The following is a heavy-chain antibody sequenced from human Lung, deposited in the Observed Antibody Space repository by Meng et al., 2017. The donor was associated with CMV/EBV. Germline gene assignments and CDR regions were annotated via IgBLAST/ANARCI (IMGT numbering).Heavy chain of an antibody. V-gene: IGHV1-46*01. CDR2: INPTGGGT. Sequence: ASVKVSCKASGYTFTSSYMNWVRQAPGQGLDWMGIINPTGGGTSYGQKFQGRVTMTRDTATSTGYMELSRLITEDTAVYSVSRDHPPQSSSPPGVNVFDPWCQGTXVTVYS. D-gene: IGHD6-13*01. CDR3: SRDHPPQSSSPPGVNVFDP. J-gene: IGHJ5*02. CDR1: GYTFTSSY.